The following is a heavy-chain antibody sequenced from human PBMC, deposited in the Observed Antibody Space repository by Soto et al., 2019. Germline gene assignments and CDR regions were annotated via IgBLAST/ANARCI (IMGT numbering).Heavy chain of an antibody. CDR2: IVVGSGNT. D-gene: IGHD2-2*02. J-gene: IGHJ4*02. Sequence: SVKVSCKASGFTFTSSAVQWVRQARGQRLEWIGWIVVGSGNTNYAQKFQERVTITRDMSTSTAYMELSSLRSEDTAVYYCAALRVGYCSSTSCNNFDYWGQGTLVTVSS. CDR1: GFTFTSSA. V-gene: IGHV1-58*01. CDR3: AALRVGYCSSTSCNNFDY.